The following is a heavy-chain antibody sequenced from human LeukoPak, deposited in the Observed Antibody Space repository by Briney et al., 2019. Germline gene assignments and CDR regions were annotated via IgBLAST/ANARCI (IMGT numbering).Heavy chain of an antibody. V-gene: IGHV1-69*01. J-gene: IGHJ5*02. CDR2: IIPIFGTA. CDR1: GGTFSSYA. CDR3: ARAVPAAIRGNWFDP. Sequence: SVKVSCKASGGTFSSYAISWVRQAPGQGLEWMGGIIPIFGTANYAQKFQGRVTVTADESTSTAYMELSSLRSEDTAVYYCARAVPAAIRGNWFDPWGQGTLVTVSS. D-gene: IGHD2-2*02.